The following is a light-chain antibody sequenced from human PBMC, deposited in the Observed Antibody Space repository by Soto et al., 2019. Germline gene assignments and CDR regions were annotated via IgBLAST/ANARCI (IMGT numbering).Light chain of an antibody. V-gene: IGKV3-20*01. CDR3: QQYANSPLT. CDR2: GAS. CDR1: QSVSSSY. J-gene: IGKJ4*01. Sequence: ENVLTQSPGTLSLSPGERATLSCRASQSVSSSYLAWYQQKPGQAPRLLIYGASSRATGIPDRFSGSGSGTDFNLTISRLEPEDFAVYYCQQYANSPLTFGGGTKVEIK.